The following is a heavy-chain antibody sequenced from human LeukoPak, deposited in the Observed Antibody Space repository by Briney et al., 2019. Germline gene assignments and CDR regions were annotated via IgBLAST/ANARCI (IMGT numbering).Heavy chain of an antibody. Sequence: GASVKVSCKASGYTFTSYGISWVRQAPGQGLEWMGWISAYNGNTNYAQKLQGRVTMTTDTSTSTAYMELRSLRSDDTAVYCCARDTSSGGYSRNRNWFDPWGQGTLVTVSS. D-gene: IGHD6-19*01. CDR2: ISAYNGNT. CDR3: ARDTSSGGYSRNRNWFDP. J-gene: IGHJ5*02. V-gene: IGHV1-18*01. CDR1: GYTFTSYG.